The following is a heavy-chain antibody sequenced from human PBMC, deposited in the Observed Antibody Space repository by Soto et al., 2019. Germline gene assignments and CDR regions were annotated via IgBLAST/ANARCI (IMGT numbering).Heavy chain of an antibody. CDR1: GGTFSSYA. CDR2: INPNSGGT. D-gene: IGHD2-15*01. V-gene: IGHV1-2*04. CDR3: ARVGSRYYYGMDV. J-gene: IGHJ6*02. Sequence: GASVKVSCKASGGTFSSYAISWVRQAPGQGLEWMGWINPNSGGTNYAQKFQGWVTMTRDTSISTAYMELSRLRSDDTAVYYCARVGSRYYYGMDVWGQGTTVTVSS.